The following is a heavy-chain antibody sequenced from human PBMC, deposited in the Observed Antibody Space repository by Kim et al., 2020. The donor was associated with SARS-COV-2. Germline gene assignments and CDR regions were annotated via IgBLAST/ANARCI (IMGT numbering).Heavy chain of an antibody. J-gene: IGHJ4*02. D-gene: IGHD3-3*01. CDR3: ARDRPQLPYSGYYDFWSGYSRESITMVRGVLDD. CDR2: IWYDGSNK. V-gene: IGHV3-33*01. Sequence: GGSLRLSCAASGFTFSSYGMHWVRQAPGKGLEWVAVIWYDGSNKYYADSVKGRFTISRDNSKNTLYLQMNSLRAEDTAVYYCARDRPQLPYSGYYDFWSGYSRESITMVRGVLDDWGQGTLVTVSS. CDR1: GFTFSSYG.